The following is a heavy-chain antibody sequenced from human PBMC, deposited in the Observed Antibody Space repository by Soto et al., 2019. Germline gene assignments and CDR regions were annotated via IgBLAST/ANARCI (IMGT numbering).Heavy chain of an antibody. V-gene: IGHV4-39*01. Sequence: QLQLQESGPGLVKPSETLSLTCTVSGGSISSSSYYWGWIRQPPGKGLEWIGSIYYSGSTYYNPSLKSRVTISVDTSKNQFSLKLSSVTAADTAVYYCARLGGENRLSMDVWGQGTTVTVSS. D-gene: IGHD3-16*01. CDR1: GGSISSSSYY. J-gene: IGHJ6*02. CDR2: IYYSGST. CDR3: ARLGGENRLSMDV.